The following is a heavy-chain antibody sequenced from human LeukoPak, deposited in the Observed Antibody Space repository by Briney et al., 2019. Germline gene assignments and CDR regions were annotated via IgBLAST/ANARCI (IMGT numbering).Heavy chain of an antibody. J-gene: IGHJ4*02. CDR3: ARAAYDSNGYTANHDY. D-gene: IGHD3-22*01. CDR1: GFTVSTHY. CDR2: LYSDGTT. Sequence: GGSLRLSCAASGFTVSTHYMSWVRQAPGKGLEWVSVLYSDGTTYYADSVKGRFTISRDNSKNTLYLQMNNLRAEGTAVFYCARAAYDSNGYTANHDYWGQGTLVTVSS. V-gene: IGHV3-53*01.